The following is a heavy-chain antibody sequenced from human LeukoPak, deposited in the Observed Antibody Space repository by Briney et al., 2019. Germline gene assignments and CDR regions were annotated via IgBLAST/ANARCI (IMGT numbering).Heavy chain of an antibody. CDR3: AKDRGFTLRDWGMFDS. J-gene: IGHJ4*02. Sequence: GGSLRLSCAASGFSVSTYAMNWVRQVPGKGLEGGSGIRGRRGERYDAWSLRGRFTLTNDDSKKTLFLPMNSLRADETAIYYCAKDRGFTLRDWGMFDSWGQGTLVIVSS. CDR2: IRGRRGER. D-gene: IGHD3-16*01. V-gene: IGHV3-23*01. CDR1: GFSVSTYA.